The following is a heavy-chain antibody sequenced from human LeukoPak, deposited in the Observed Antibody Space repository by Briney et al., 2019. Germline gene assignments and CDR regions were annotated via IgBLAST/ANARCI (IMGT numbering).Heavy chain of an antibody. CDR3: AKSNGYGLVDI. V-gene: IGHV4-39*07. D-gene: IGHD3-10*01. CDR1: GGSISTSNYY. CDR2: ILYSGST. J-gene: IGHJ3*02. Sequence: SETLSLTCTVSGGSISTSNYYWGWIRQPPGKGLEWIGNILYSGSTYYSPSLRSRVTISLDTSRNQFSLKLNSVTAADTAVYYCAKSNGYGLVDIWDQGTMVTVSS.